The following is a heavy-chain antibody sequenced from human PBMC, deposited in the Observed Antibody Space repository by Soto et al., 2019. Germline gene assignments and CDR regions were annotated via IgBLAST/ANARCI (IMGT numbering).Heavy chain of an antibody. V-gene: IGHV3-23*01. CDR3: AIFGGSVSG. J-gene: IGHJ4*02. CDR1: GFTFSSYS. D-gene: IGHD3-10*01. CDR2: ISGSGGST. Sequence: GGSLRLSCAASGFTFSSYSMSWVRQAPGKGLEWVSAISGSGGSTYYADSVKGRVTITTDTSASTAYMDLTSLRSEDTAVYYCAIFGGSVSGWGQGTLVTVSS.